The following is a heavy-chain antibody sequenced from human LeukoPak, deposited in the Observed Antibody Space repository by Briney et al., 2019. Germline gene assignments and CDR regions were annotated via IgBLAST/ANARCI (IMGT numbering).Heavy chain of an antibody. D-gene: IGHD6-6*01. V-gene: IGHV1-24*01. J-gene: IGHJ5*02. CDR3: ARGFIAARPGDNWFDP. Sequence: ASVKVSCKVSGYTLTELSMHWVRQAPGKGLEWMGGFDPEDGETIYAQKFQGRVTMTRNTSISTAYMELSSLRSEDTAVYYCARGFIAARPGDNWFDPWGQGTLVTVSS. CDR2: FDPEDGET. CDR1: GYTLTELS.